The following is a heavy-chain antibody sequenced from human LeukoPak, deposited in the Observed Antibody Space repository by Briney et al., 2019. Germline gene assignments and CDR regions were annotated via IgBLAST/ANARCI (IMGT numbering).Heavy chain of an antibody. V-gene: IGHV1-69*05. Sequence: ASVKVSCKASGYTFTSYGINWVRQAPGQGLDWMGGIIPMFATVNYAQKFQGRVTITTDESTNTAYMELSGLRSEDTAVYYCARNHDNTGYYDAYFDYWGQGTLVTVSS. CDR1: GYTFTSYG. J-gene: IGHJ4*02. CDR3: ARNHDNTGYYDAYFDY. D-gene: IGHD3-22*01. CDR2: IIPMFATV.